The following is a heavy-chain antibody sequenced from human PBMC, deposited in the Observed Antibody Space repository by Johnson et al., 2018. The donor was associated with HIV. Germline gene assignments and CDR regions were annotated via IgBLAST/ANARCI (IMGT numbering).Heavy chain of an antibody. V-gene: IGHV3-7*01. Sequence: VQLVESGGGLVQPGGSLRLSCAASGFTFSSYWMSWVRQAPGKGLEWVANIKQDGSEKYYVDSVKGRFTISRDNAKNSLYLQMKRLRAEDTAVYYCARDSGSYQGAFDIWGQGTMVTVSS. CDR3: ARDSGSYQGAFDI. CDR2: IKQDGSEK. D-gene: IGHD1-26*01. CDR1: GFTFSSYW. J-gene: IGHJ3*02.